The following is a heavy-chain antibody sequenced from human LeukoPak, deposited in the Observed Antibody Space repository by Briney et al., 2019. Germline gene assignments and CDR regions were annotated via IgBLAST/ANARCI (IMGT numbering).Heavy chain of an antibody. D-gene: IGHD2-2*01. CDR3: ARLGYCSSASCYYGMDV. Sequence: PGESLKISCKGSGYTFTSHWIGWVRQMPGKGLEWMGIIYPGDSDTRYSPSFQGQVPISADKSISTAYLQWGSLKASDTAIYYCARLGYCSSASCYYGMDVWGQGTTVTVSS. J-gene: IGHJ6*02. V-gene: IGHV5-51*01. CDR2: IYPGDSDT. CDR1: GYTFTSHW.